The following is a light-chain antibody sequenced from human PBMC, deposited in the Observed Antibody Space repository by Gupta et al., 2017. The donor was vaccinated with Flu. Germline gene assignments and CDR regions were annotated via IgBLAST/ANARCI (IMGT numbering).Light chain of an antibody. Sequence: GQTARIICGGNNIGSKTVHWYQQKQGQAHVLVGYEDTARPSGIPERFAASNAGKTAKPTISRVDAGDEADYSGQVWDSSSDQWVFGGGTKLTVL. V-gene: IGLV3-21*02. J-gene: IGLJ3*02. CDR2: EDT. CDR1: NIGSKT. CDR3: QVWDSSSDQWV.